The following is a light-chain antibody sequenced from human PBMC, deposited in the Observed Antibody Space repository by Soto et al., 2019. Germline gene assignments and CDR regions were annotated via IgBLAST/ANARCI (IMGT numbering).Light chain of an antibody. CDR3: QQYNKWPLIT. V-gene: IGKV3-15*01. CDR2: GAS. Sequence: EVEMTQSPATLSVSPGERATLSCRASQSISNNLAWYQKKPGQAPRLLIYGASTRATGIPGRFSDSGSGTEFTLTISSLQSEDLAVYYCQQYNKWPLITFGQGTRLEIK. CDR1: QSISNN. J-gene: IGKJ5*01.